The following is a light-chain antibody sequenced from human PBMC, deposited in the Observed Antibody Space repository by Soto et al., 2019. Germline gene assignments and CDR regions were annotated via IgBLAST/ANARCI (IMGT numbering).Light chain of an antibody. CDR2: DVS. CDR1: SSDFGGYNY. CDR3: SSYTSSSTLRV. V-gene: IGLV2-14*01. Sequence: QSVLTQPASVPGSPGQSITISCTGTSSDFGGYNYVSWYQQHPGKAPKLMIYDVSNRPSGVSNRFSGSKSGNTASLTISGLQAEDEADYYCSSYTSSSTLRVFGTGTKVTVL. J-gene: IGLJ1*01.